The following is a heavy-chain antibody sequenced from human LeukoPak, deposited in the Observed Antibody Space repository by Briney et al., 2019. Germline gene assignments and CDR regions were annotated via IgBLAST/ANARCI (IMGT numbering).Heavy chain of an antibody. J-gene: IGHJ6*04. D-gene: IGHD3-10*01. CDR2: ISGSGDNT. Sequence: GGSLRLSCAASGFTFISYGRSWVRQAPGKGLEWVSGISGSGDNTYYADSVKGRFTISRDNSKNTLYVQMNSLRAEDTAVYYCAKMYYSGSGSSSFFDVWGKGTTVTISS. CDR1: GFTFISYG. CDR3: AKMYYSGSGSSSFFDV. V-gene: IGHV3-23*01.